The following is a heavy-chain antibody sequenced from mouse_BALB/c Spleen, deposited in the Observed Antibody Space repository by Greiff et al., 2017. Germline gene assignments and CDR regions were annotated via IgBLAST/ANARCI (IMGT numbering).Heavy chain of an antibody. J-gene: IGHJ1*01. CDR2: INPSTGYT. Sequence: QVQLKESGAELAKPGASVKMSCKASGYTFTSYWMHWVKQRPGQGLEWIGYINPSTGYTEYNQKFKDKATLTADKSSSTAYMQLSSLTSEDSAVYYCALITTVVATNFDVWGAGTTVTVSS. CDR3: ALITTVVATNFDV. V-gene: IGHV1-7*01. D-gene: IGHD1-1*01. CDR1: GYTFTSYW.